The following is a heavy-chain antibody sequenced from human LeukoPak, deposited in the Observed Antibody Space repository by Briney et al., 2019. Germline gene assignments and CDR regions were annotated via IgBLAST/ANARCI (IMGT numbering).Heavy chain of an antibody. CDR3: ARGLPPEDYLLRHFDWLSPYMDV. V-gene: IGHV4-59*01. J-gene: IGHJ6*03. D-gene: IGHD3-9*01. CDR2: IYYSGST. CDR1: GGSISSYY. Sequence: PSETLSLTCTVSGGSISSYYWSWIRQPPGKGLEWIGYIYYSGSTNYNPSLKSRVTISVDTSKNQFSLKLSSVTAADTAVYYCARGLPPEDYLLRHFDWLSPYMDVWGKGTTVTVSS.